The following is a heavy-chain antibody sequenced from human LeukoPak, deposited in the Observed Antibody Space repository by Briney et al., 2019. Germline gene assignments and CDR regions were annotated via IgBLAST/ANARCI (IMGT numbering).Heavy chain of an antibody. CDR3: ARGGDFTDNWFDP. V-gene: IGHV1-2*02. CDR2: INLNSGGK. J-gene: IGHJ5*02. D-gene: IGHD3-10*01. CDR1: GYTFTGYY. Sequence: GASVKVSCKASGYTFTGYYMHWVRQAPGQGLEWMGWINLNSGGKNYAQKFQGRVTMTRDTSISAAYMELSRLRSDDTAVYYCARGGDFTDNWFDPWGQGTLVIVSS.